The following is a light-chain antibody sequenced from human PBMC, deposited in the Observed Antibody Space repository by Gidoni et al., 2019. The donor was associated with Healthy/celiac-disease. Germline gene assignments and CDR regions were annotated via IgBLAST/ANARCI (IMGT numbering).Light chain of an antibody. J-gene: IGKJ1*01. CDR3: QHYNNWPPWT. CDR2: GAS. V-gene: IGKV3-15*01. Sequence: EIVMTQSPATLSVTPGERATPSCRASQSVSSNLAWYQQKPGQAPRLLIYGASTRATGVPARFRGSGSGTEFTLTISSLQSEDFAAYYCQHYNNWPPWTFGQGTKVEIK. CDR1: QSVSSN.